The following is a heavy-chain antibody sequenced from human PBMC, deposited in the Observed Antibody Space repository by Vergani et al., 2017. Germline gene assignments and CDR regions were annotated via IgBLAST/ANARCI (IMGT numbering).Heavy chain of an antibody. J-gene: IGHJ4*02. CDR1: GFSLSTSGVG. D-gene: IGHD3-10*01. V-gene: IGHV2-5*02. Sequence: QITLKESGPTLVKPTQTLTLTCTFSGFSLSTSGVGVGWIRQPPGKALEWLALIYWDDDKSYSPSLKSRLTITKDTSKNQVVLTMTNMDPVDTATYYCAHSWLRFGESYIDYWGQGTLVTVSS. CDR3: AHSWLRFGESYIDY. CDR2: IYWDDDK.